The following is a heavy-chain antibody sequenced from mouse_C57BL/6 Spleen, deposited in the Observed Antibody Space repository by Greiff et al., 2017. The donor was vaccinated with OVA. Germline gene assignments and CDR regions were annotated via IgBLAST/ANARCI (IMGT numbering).Heavy chain of an antibody. Sequence: VKLQQSGAELARPGASVKLSCKASGYTFTSYGISWVKQRTGQGLEWIGEIYPRSGNTYYNEKFKGKATLTADKSSSTAYMELRSLTSEDSAVYFCARRGTTEGFAYWGQGTLVTVSA. CDR1: GYTFTSYG. J-gene: IGHJ3*01. CDR2: IYPRSGNT. D-gene: IGHD1-1*01. V-gene: IGHV1-81*01. CDR3: ARRGTTEGFAY.